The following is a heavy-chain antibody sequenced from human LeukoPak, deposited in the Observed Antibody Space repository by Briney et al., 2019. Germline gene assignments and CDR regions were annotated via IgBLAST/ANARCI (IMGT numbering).Heavy chain of an antibody. D-gene: IGHD3-10*01. Sequence: GGSLRLSCAASGFTVSSNYMSWVRQAPGKGLEWVSVIYSGGSTYYADSVKGRLTISRDNSKNTLYLQMNSLRVEDTAVYYCARVKAGYYYYMDVWGKGTTVTVSS. CDR1: GFTVSSNY. J-gene: IGHJ6*03. V-gene: IGHV3-53*01. CDR2: IYSGGST. CDR3: ARVKAGYYYYMDV.